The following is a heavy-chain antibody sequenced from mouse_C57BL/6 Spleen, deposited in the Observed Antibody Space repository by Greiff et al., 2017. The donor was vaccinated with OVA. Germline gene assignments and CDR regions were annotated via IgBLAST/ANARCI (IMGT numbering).Heavy chain of an antibody. J-gene: IGHJ2*01. CDR3: ARDYYGSSYH. CDR1: GFTFSSYA. D-gene: IGHD1-1*01. V-gene: IGHV5-4*01. CDR2: ISDGGSYT. Sequence: EVQLQESGGGLVKPGGSLKLSCAASGFTFSSYAMSWVRQTPEKRLEWVATISDGGSYTYYPDNVKGRFTISRDNAKNNLYLQMSHLKSEDTAMYYCARDYYGSSYHWGQGTTLTVSS.